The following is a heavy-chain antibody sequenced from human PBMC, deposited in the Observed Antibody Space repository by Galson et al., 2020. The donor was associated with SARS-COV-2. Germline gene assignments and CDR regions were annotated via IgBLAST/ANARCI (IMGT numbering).Heavy chain of an antibody. CDR1: GYTFTGYY. J-gene: IGHJ4*02. CDR2: INPNSGGT. D-gene: IGHD3-22*01. V-gene: IGHV1-2*02. CDR3: ARVAFEYYDSSGYYNFDY. Sequence: GESLKISCKASGYTFTGYYMHWVRQAPGQGLEWMGWINPNSGGTNYAQKFQGRVTMTRDTSISTAYMELSRLRSDDTAVYYCARVAFEYYDSSGYYNFDYWGQGTLVTVSS.